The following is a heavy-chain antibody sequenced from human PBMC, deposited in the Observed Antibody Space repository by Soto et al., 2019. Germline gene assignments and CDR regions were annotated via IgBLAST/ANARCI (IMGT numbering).Heavy chain of an antibody. Sequence: SETLSLTCTVPGASINDFYWSWIRQTPGKGLEWVGFMYYSETTKYNPSLKGRVNMSLDTSKNQVSLHLKSVTAADTAVYYCARANSSTWYKLEYKWFDPWGQGTQVTVSS. CDR3: ARANSSTWYKLEYKWFDP. J-gene: IGHJ5*02. D-gene: IGHD6-13*01. CDR2: MYYSETT. V-gene: IGHV4-59*01. CDR1: GASINDFY.